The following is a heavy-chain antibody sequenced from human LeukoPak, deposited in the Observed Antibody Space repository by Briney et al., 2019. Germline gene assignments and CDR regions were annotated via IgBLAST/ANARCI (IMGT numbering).Heavy chain of an antibody. Sequence: GGSLRLSCAASGFTFSGSAMHWVRQASGKGLEWVGRIRSKANSYATAYAASVKGRFTISRDDSKNTAYLQINSLRAEDTALYYCAKVVGGSGWLFDSWGQGTLVTVSS. CDR2: IRSKANSYAT. CDR1: GFTFSGSA. CDR3: AKVVGGSGWLFDS. V-gene: IGHV3-73*01. D-gene: IGHD6-19*01. J-gene: IGHJ4*02.